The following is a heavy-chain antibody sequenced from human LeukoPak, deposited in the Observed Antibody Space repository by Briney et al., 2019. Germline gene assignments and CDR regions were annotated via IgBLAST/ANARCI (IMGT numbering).Heavy chain of an antibody. J-gene: IGHJ4*02. CDR2: IHSGGGA. Sequence: GGSLRLSCAASGFTVSSNYMTWVRQAPGKGLEWVSVIHSGGGAYDADSWKGRFTIYRDSSKNTVYLQMNSRRAEDTAVYYCARGGREVGTTRGSYFDYWGQGTLVTVSS. CDR1: GFTVSSNY. CDR3: ARGGREVGTTRGSYFDY. V-gene: IGHV3-66*02. D-gene: IGHD1-26*01.